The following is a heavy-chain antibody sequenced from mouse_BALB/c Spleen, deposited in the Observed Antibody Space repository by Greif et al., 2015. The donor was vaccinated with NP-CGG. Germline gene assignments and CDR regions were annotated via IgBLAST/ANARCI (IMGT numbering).Heavy chain of an antibody. CDR3: ARAGDGYFYAMDY. D-gene: IGHD2-3*01. CDR1: GYTFTSYW. CDR2: IAPGSGST. V-gene: IGHV1S41*01. Sequence: DLVKPGASVKLSCKASGYTFTSYWINWIKQRPGQGLEWIGRIAPGSGSTYYNEMFKGKATLTVDTSSSTAYIQLSSLSSEDSAVYFCARAGDGYFYAMDYWGQGTSVTVSS. J-gene: IGHJ4*01.